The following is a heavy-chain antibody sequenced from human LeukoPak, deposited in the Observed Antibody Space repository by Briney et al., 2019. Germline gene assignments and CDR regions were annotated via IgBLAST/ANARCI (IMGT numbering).Heavy chain of an antibody. D-gene: IGHD2-2*01. V-gene: IGHV4-39*01. CDR2: IYYSGST. CDR3: ARHPGNIVVVPADAFDT. J-gene: IGHJ3*02. Sequence: PSETLSLTCTVSGGSISSSSYYWGWIRQPPGKGLEWIGSIYYSGSTYYNPSLKSRVTISVDTSKNQFSLKLSSVTAADTAVYYCARHPGNIVVVPADAFDTWGQGTMVTVSS. CDR1: GGSISSSSYY.